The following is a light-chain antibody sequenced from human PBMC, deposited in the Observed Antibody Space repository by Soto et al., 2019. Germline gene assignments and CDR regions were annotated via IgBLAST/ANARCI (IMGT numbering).Light chain of an antibody. CDR2: GAS. V-gene: IGKV3-20*01. CDR1: QIVMSRY. Sequence: EIVLTQSPGTLSLSPGEIATVFCRASQIVMSRYLAWYQQKPGQAPRVLIYGASSRASGIPDRFSGSGSETDFTLTISRLEPEDFAVYYCQQYGNSPQTFGQGTKVDIK. J-gene: IGKJ1*01. CDR3: QQYGNSPQT.